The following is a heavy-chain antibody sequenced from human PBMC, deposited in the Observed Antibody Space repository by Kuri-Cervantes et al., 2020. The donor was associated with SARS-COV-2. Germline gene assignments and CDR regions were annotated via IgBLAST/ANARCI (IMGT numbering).Heavy chain of an antibody. J-gene: IGHJ6*02. D-gene: IGHD4-23*01. CDR2: ISYDGSNK. Sequence: GGSLRLSCAASGFTFSSYAMHWVRQAPGKGLEWVAVISYDGSNKYYADSVKGRFTISRDNPKNTLYLQMNSLRAEDTAVYYCARDLFGGGGYYYGMDVWGQGTTVTVSS. V-gene: IGHV3-30-3*01. CDR1: GFTFSSYA. CDR3: ARDLFGGGGYYYGMDV.